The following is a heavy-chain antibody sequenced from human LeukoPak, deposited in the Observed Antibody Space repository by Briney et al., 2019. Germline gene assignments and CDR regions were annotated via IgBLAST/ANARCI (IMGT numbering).Heavy chain of an antibody. J-gene: IGHJ4*02. V-gene: IGHV3-9*01. CDR1: GFTFGDYA. CDR2: ISWNSDNI. Sequence: GRSLRLSCAASGFTFGDYAMHWVRQAPGKGLEWVSGISWNSDNIAYADSVKGRFTISRDNAKNSLYLQMNSLRAEDTAVYYCARVEDIVVVPAIPFDWGQGTLVTVSS. D-gene: IGHD2-2*01. CDR3: ARVEDIVVVPAIPFD.